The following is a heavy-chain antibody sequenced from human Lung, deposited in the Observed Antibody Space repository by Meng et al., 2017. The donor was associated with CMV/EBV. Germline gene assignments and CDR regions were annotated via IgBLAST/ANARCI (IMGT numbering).Heavy chain of an antibody. V-gene: IGHV4-4*02. CDR3: LRRSGGSV. D-gene: IGHD3-10*01. J-gene: IGHJ1*01. CDR2: IPHRGSS. CDR1: GDSITNHNW. Sequence: QAQLRESGPPLVKPSEALSLTCTVSGDSITNHNWWAWVRQHPGKGLEWIGEIPHRGSSACIPSLKGRVSMSIDKSKNQFSLKLTSVTAADTAVYHCLRRSGGSVWGQGTLVTVSS.